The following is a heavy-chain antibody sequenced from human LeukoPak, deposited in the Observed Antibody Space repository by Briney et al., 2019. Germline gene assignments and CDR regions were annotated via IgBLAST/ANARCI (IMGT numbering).Heavy chain of an antibody. J-gene: IGHJ4*02. CDR3: ATQAGAARTYFDY. CDR2: IYYSGTT. D-gene: IGHD6-6*01. V-gene: IGHV4-59*05. Sequence: SETLSLTCTVSGGSISSYYWSWIRQPPGKGLEWIGSIYYSGTTYYNPSLKSRVTISVDTSKNQFSLNLNSVTAADTAVYYCATQAGAARTYFDYWGQGTLVTVSS. CDR1: GGSISSYY.